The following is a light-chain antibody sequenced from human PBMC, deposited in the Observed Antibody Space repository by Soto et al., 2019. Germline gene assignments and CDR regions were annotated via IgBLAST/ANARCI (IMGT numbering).Light chain of an antibody. V-gene: IGLV2-23*03. CDR3: CSYAVSSSVRV. CDR1: SSDVGSYNV. Sequence: QSALTQPASVSGSPGQSITISCTGTSSDVGSYNVVSWYQQHPGKAPKLMIYEGSKRPSGVSNRCSGSKSGNTASLSISGLHAEDDADYYCCSYAVSSSVRVFGGGTKLTVL. CDR2: EGS. J-gene: IGLJ3*02.